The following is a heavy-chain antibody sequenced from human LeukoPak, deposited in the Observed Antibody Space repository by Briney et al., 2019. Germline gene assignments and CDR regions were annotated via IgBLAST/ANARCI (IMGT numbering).Heavy chain of an antibody. D-gene: IGHD3-16*01. CDR2: INSDGSTT. CDR3: ARDLRGIGDETAY. CDR1: GYTFSTYW. J-gene: IGHJ4*02. Sequence: GGSLRLSCAASGYTFSTYWMHWVRQAPGKRLVWVSRINSDGSTTSYADSVKGRFTISRDNAKNTLYLHMNSLRAEDTAVYYCARDLRGIGDETAYWGQGTLVTVSS. V-gene: IGHV3-74*01.